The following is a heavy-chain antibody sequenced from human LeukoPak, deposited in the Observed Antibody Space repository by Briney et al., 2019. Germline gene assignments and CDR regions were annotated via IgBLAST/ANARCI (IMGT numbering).Heavy chain of an antibody. CDR3: APTFGGLVPASWYFDY. CDR2: IYYSGST. J-gene: IGHJ4*02. D-gene: IGHD2-2*01. V-gene: IGHV4-39*07. Sequence: TSETLSLTCTVSGGSISSSSYYWGWIRQPRGKGLEWIGSIYYSGSTYYNPSLKSRVTISVDTSKNQFSLKLSSVTAADTAVYYCAPTFGGLVPASWYFDYWGQGTLVTVSS. CDR1: GGSISSSSYY.